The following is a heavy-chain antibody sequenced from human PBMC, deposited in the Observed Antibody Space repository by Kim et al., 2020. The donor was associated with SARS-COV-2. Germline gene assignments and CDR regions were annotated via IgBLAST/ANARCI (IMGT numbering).Heavy chain of an antibody. CDR2: IHYSGRT. Sequence: SETLSLTCNVSGASVSTDYWSWIRLPPGKRLEWIGFIHYSGRTRYNPSLKSRVAISVDTSSNQFSLTLTSVTAADTAVYYCVRELTNWFDPWGQGTLVTVSS. V-gene: IGHV4-59*02. J-gene: IGHJ5*02. CDR1: GASVSTDY. CDR3: VRELTNWFDP. D-gene: IGHD2-8*01.